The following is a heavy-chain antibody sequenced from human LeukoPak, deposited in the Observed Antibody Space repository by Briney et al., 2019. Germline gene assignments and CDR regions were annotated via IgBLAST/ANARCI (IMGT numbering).Heavy chain of an antibody. V-gene: IGHV4-4*09. Sequence: SETLSLTCNVSGGSISSYYWSWIRQPPGKGLEWIGYIYTSGSTNYNPSLKSRVTISVETSKNQFSLKLSSVTAADTAVYYCARHVGDFWSGYYMDVWGKGTTVTVSS. D-gene: IGHD3-3*01. J-gene: IGHJ6*03. CDR1: GGSISSYY. CDR3: ARHVGDFWSGYYMDV. CDR2: IYTSGST.